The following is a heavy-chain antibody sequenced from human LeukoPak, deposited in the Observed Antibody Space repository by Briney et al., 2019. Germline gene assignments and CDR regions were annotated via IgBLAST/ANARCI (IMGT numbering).Heavy chain of an antibody. Sequence: SGTLSLTCAVSGGSISSSNWWSWVRQPPGKGLEWIGEIYHSGSTNYNPSLKSRVTISVDKSKNQFSLKLSSVTAADTAVYYCASSSYSGPANYYENWFDPWGQGTLVTVSS. J-gene: IGHJ5*02. CDR1: GGSISSSNW. CDR2: IYHSGST. V-gene: IGHV4-4*02. D-gene: IGHD3-16*01. CDR3: ASSSYSGPANYYENWFDP.